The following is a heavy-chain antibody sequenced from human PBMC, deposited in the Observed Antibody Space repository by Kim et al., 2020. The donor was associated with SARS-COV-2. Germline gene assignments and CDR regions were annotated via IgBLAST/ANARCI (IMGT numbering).Heavy chain of an antibody. CDR3: ARVPYCSGGSCYSSVSDY. CDR2: MNPNSGNT. V-gene: IGHV1-8*01. Sequence: ASVKVSCKASGYTFTSYDINWVRQATGQGLEWMGWMNPNSGNTGYAQKFQGRVTMTRNTSISTAYMELSSLRSEDTAVYYCARVPYCSGGSCYSSVSDYWGQGTLVTVSS. J-gene: IGHJ4*02. D-gene: IGHD2-15*01. CDR1: GYTFTSYD.